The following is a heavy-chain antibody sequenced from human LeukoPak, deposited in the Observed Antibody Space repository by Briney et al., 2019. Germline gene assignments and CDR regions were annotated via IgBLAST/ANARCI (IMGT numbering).Heavy chain of an antibody. CDR3: ARLQPYSIPDY. CDR1: GFTFSSYW. D-gene: IGHD6-13*01. Sequence: GGSLRLSCAASGFTFSSYWMHWDRQAPGKGLVWVSRINTDGSSTSYADSVKGRFTISRDNATNTPYLQMNSLTAEDTAVYYCARLQPYSIPDYWGQGTLVTVSS. J-gene: IGHJ4*02. V-gene: IGHV3-74*01. CDR2: INTDGSST.